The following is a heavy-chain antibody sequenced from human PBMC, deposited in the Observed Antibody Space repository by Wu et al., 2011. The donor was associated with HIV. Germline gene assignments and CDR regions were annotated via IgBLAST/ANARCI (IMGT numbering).Heavy chain of an antibody. CDR2: IIPILGTV. CDR1: GDTFSTYG. V-gene: IGHV1-69*14. CDR3: ARDLGGDEDY. J-gene: IGHJ4*02. D-gene: IGHD2-21*01. Sequence: QVQLVQSGAEVKKPGSSVKVSCKASGDTFSTYGINWVRQAPGQGLEWMGGIIPILGTVKYAQKFQGRVTITADKSTSTAYMELSSLRSEDTAIYYCARDLGGDEDYWGQGTLGHRSP.